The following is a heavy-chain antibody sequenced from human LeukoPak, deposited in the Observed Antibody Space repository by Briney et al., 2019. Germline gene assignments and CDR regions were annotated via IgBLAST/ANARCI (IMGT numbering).Heavy chain of an antibody. CDR1: GFTFSSNA. D-gene: IGHD3-3*01. Sequence: PGGSLRLSCAASGFTFSSNAMHWVRQAPGKGLEWVAVISYDGSNKYYADSVKGRFTISRDNSKNTLYLQMNSLRAEDTAVCYCARVFIYYDFWSGFDPWGQGTLVTVSS. CDR3: ARVFIYYDFWSGFDP. J-gene: IGHJ5*02. CDR2: ISYDGSNK. V-gene: IGHV3-30*04.